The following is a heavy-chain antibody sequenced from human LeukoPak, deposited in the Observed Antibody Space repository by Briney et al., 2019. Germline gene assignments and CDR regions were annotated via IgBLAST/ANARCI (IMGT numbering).Heavy chain of an antibody. CDR3: ARARRAAAGLYFQH. CDR1: GGSISSSSYY. D-gene: IGHD6-13*01. J-gene: IGHJ1*01. CDR2: IYYSGST. Sequence: SETLSLTCTVSGGSISSSSYYWGWIRQPPGKGLEWIGSIYYSGSTYYNPSLKSRVTISVDTSKNQFSLKLSSVTAADTAVYYCARARRAAAGLYFQHWGQGTLVTVSS. V-gene: IGHV4-39*07.